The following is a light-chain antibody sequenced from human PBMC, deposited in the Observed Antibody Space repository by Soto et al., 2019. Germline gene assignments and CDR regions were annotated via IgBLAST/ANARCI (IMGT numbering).Light chain of an antibody. CDR1: RSVNSRY. V-gene: IGKV3-20*01. CDR2: GPS. J-gene: IGKJ2*01. CDR3: EEYGYSPVT. Sequence: EIVLTQSPGTLSLSPGERATLSCRASRSVNSRYLAWYQQKPGQPPRLLIYGPSSRATGIPDRFSGGGSGSDFTLTISRLEPEDFVVYYCEEYGYSPVTFGQGTKLEIK.